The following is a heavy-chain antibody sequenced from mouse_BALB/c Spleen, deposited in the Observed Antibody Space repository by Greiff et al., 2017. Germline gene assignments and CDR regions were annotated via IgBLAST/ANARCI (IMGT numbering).Heavy chain of an antibody. CDR2: ILPGSGST. D-gene: IGHD4-1*01. Sequence: VQLQQSGAELMKPGASVKISCKATGYTFSSYWIEWVKQRPGHGLEWIGEILPGSGSTNYNEKFKGKATFTADTSSNTAYMRLSSLTSEDSAVYYCARSPNWDGFAYWGQGTLVTVSA. J-gene: IGHJ3*01. V-gene: IGHV1-9*01. CDR1: GYTFSSYW. CDR3: ARSPNWDGFAY.